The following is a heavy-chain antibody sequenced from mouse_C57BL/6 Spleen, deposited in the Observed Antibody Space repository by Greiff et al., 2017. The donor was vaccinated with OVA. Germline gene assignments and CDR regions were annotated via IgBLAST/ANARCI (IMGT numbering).Heavy chain of an antibody. CDR1: GYTFTSYW. CDR2: INPSSGYT. V-gene: IGHV1-7*01. J-gene: IGHJ2*01. D-gene: IGHD1-1*01. CDR3: ARATTVVANYSVDY. Sequence: QVQLQQSGAELAKPGASVKLSCKASGYTFTSYWMHWVKQRPGQGLEWIGDINPSSGYTKYNQKFKNTATLTADKSSSTAYMQLSSLTYEDSAVYYCARATTVVANYSVDYWGQGTTLTVSS.